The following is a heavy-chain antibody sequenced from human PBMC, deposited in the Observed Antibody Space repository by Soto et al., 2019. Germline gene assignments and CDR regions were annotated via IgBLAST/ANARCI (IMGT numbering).Heavy chain of an antibody. CDR2: ISAYNGNT. D-gene: IGHD6-13*01. CDR1: GYTFTSYG. CDR3: ARGGIAAAKGPYCFDY. Sequence: QVQLVQSGAEVKKPGASVKVSCKASGYTFTSYGISWVRQAPGQGLEWMGWISAYNGNTNYAKKLQGRVTMTPDTSTSKAYMELRSLRSDDTAVYYWARGGIAAAKGPYCFDYWGQGTLVTVSS. V-gene: IGHV1-18*01. J-gene: IGHJ4*02.